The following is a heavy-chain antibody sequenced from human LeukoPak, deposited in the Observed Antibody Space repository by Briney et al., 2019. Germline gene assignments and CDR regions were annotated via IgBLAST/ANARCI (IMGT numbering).Heavy chain of an antibody. V-gene: IGHV3-48*01. J-gene: IGHJ1*01. Sequence: GGSLRLSCAASGFNFSIYSMNWVRQAPGKGLEWVSYISSSSSTIYYADSVKGRFTISRDNAKNSLYLQMNSLRAEDTAVYYCARQQWLAFQHWGQGTLVTVSS. CDR1: GFNFSIYS. CDR3: ARQQWLAFQH. CDR2: ISSSSSTI. D-gene: IGHD6-19*01.